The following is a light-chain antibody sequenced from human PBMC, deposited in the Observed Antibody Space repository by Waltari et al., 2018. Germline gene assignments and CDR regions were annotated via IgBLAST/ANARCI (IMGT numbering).Light chain of an antibody. CDR1: QSLRHLNGYNY. CDR2: LGS. V-gene: IGKV2-28*01. J-gene: IGKJ2*01. Sequence: EIVMTQSPLSLPVTPGEPASISCRSSQSLRHLNGYNYLDWYLQTPGQSPKLLIYLGSSRASGVSGRFSGSGSGTDFTLLISRVEADDVGVYYCMQARQTPFTFGQGTKLEI. CDR3: MQARQTPFT.